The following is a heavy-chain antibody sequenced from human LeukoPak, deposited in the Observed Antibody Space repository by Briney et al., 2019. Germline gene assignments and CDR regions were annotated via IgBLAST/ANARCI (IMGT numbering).Heavy chain of an antibody. V-gene: IGHV1-2*02. CDR3: AIRFLELFDY. J-gene: IGHJ4*02. CDR2: INPNSGGT. CDR1: GYTFTSYG. D-gene: IGHD3-3*01. Sequence: ASVKVSCKASGYTFTSYGISWVRQAPGQGLEWMGWINPNSGGTNYAQKFQGRVTMTRDTSISTAYMELSRLRSDDTAVYYCAIRFLELFDYWGQGTLVTVSS.